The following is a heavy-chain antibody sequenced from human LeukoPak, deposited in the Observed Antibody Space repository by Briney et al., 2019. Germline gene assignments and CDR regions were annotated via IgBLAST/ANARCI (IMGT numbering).Heavy chain of an antibody. J-gene: IGHJ4*02. CDR3: AKFGTRND. CDR2: ISGSCSST. D-gene: IGHD3-16*01. Sequence: GGPLTLFCAASGFIYSRCVVRWLRGSRVGELEWVSAISGSCSSTYYADSVKGRFTISRDNSKNTLYLQMASLRAEDTAVYYCAKFGTRNDWGQGTLVTVSS. V-gene: IGHV3-23*01. CDR1: GFIYSRCV.